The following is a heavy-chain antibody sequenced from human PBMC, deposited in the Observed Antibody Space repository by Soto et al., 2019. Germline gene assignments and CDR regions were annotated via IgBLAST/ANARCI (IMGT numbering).Heavy chain of an antibody. Sequence: EVQLLESGGGLVQPGGSQTLSCAASGFTFSSYAMSWVPQAPGKGLGWVSAISGGGNDRFYDDSVKGRFTISRDNSRNTPYLHMNSLRAEDTAVHYCARSLFIAATDTEPFDSWGQGALVTVSS. CDR1: GFTFSSYA. J-gene: IGHJ4*02. CDR2: ISGGGNDR. D-gene: IGHD6-13*01. V-gene: IGHV3-23*01. CDR3: ARSLFIAATDTEPFDS.